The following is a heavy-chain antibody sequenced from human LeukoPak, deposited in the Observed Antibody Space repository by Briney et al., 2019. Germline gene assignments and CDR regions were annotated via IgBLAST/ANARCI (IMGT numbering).Heavy chain of an antibody. CDR3: AREQRGYSGYDSNY. D-gene: IGHD5-12*01. J-gene: IGHJ4*02. CDR1: GGSFSGYY. Sequence: SETLSLTCAVYGGSFSGYYWSWIRQPPGKGLEWIGEINHSGSTNYNPSLKSRFTISVDTSKNQFSLKLSSVTAADTAVYYCAREQRGYSGYDSNYWGRGTLVTVSS. CDR2: INHSGST. V-gene: IGHV4-34*01.